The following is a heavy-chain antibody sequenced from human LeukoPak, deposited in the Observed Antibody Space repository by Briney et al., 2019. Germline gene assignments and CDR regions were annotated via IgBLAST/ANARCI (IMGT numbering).Heavy chain of an antibody. J-gene: IGHJ6*03. V-gene: IGHV4-4*07. CDR1: GGSMSSYY. Sequence: SETLSLTCTVSGGSMSSYYWNWLRQPAGKGLEWIGRIYISGSTNYNPSLKSRATISEDKSKNQFSLKLSSVAAADTAVYYCARASTYYMDVWGKGTTVTVSS. CDR3: ARASTYYMDV. CDR2: IYISGST.